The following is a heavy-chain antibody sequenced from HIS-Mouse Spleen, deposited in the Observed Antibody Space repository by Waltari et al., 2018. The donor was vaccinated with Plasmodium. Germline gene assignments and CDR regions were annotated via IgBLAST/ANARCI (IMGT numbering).Heavy chain of an antibody. J-gene: IGHJ4*02. CDR1: GFTFSSYW. CDR3: ARGPTYYYDSSGYYFDY. Sequence: EVQLVESGGGLVQPGGSLRLSCAASGFTFSSYWMSWVRQAPGKGLEWVANIKHDGSEKCYVDSVKGRFTNSRENAKNSSYLQMNGLRAEDTAVYYCARGPTYYYDSSGYYFDYWGQGTLVTVSS. V-gene: IGHV3-7*01. CDR2: IKHDGSEK. D-gene: IGHD3-22*01.